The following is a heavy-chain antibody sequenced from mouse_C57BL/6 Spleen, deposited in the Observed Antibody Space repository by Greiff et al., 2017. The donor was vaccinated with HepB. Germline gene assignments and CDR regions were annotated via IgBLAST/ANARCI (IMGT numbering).Heavy chain of an antibody. CDR3: TRGGSQDPYYAMDY. Sequence: EVKLVESGEGLVKPGGSLKLSCAASGFTFSSYAMSWVRQTPEKRLEWVAYISSGGDYIYYADTVKGRFTISRDNARNTLYLQMSSLKSEDTAMYYCTRGGSQDPYYAMDYWGQGTSVTVSS. CDR2: ISSGGDYI. J-gene: IGHJ4*01. V-gene: IGHV5-9-1*02. CDR1: GFTFSSYA.